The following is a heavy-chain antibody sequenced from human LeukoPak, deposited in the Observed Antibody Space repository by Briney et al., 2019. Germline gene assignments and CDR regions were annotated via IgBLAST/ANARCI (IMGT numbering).Heavy chain of an antibody. D-gene: IGHD3-10*01. J-gene: IGHJ4*02. Sequence: GGSLSLSCAASGFTFTKYSMHWVRQTPGKGLEWVSYISSGSTTKYYTDSVKGRFTISRDNAKNSLYLQMNSLRAEDTAVYYCARRESTTMVRGGVDYWGQGTLVTVSS. CDR1: GFTFTKYS. V-gene: IGHV3-48*01. CDR2: ISSGSTTK. CDR3: ARRESTTMVRGGVDY.